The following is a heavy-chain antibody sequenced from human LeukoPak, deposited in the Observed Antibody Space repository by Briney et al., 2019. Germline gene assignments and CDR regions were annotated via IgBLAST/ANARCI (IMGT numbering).Heavy chain of an antibody. CDR1: GYSFTTYW. Sequence: PGESLKISCKGSGYSFTTYWIGWVRQMPGKGLEWMGIIYPSDSDTKYSPSFQGHVTLSADKSITTAYLQWSSLKASDTAMYYCARAPRKTGIKMLDKDGFSIWGQGTMVSVFS. J-gene: IGHJ3*02. D-gene: IGHD3/OR15-3a*01. V-gene: IGHV5-51*01. CDR2: IYPSDSDT. CDR3: ARAPRKTGIKMLDKDGFSI.